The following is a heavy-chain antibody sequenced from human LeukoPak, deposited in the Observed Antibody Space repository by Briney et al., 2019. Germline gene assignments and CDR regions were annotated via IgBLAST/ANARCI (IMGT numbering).Heavy chain of an antibody. CDR3: ATGPVDIVVVPAASALGR. J-gene: IGHJ4*02. CDR1: GFTFSSYS. D-gene: IGHD2-2*01. V-gene: IGHV3-21*04. CDR2: ISSSSSYI. Sequence: GGSLRLSCAASGFTFSSYSMNWVRQAPGKGLEWVSSISSSSSYIYYADSVKGRFTISRDNSKNTLYLQMNSLRAEDTAVYYCATGPVDIVVVPAASALGRWGQGTLVTVSS.